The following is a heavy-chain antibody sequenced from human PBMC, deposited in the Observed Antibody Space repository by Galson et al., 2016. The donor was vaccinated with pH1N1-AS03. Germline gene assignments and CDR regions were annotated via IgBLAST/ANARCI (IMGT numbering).Heavy chain of an antibody. CDR1: GFTFSHYS. CDR3: AKDSNEYCSGGNCLAFDI. J-gene: IGHJ3*02. D-gene: IGHD2-15*01. Sequence: SLRLSCAASGFTFSHYSMSWVRQAPGKGLEWVSSISGSSSYIYYADSVKGRFTISRYNAKNSVYLQMNRLRAADTAVYYCAKDSNEYCSGGNCLAFDIWGQGTVVAVSS. CDR2: ISGSSSYI. V-gene: IGHV3-21*01.